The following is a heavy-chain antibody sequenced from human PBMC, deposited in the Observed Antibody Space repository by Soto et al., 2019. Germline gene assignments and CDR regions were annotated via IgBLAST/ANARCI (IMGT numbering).Heavy chain of an antibody. D-gene: IGHD3-10*01. CDR2: INHSGST. CDR3: ASINTVMANYYGMDV. CDR1: GGSFSGYY. V-gene: IGHV4-34*01. J-gene: IGHJ6*02. Sequence: SETLSLTCAVYGGSFSGYYWSWIRQPPGKGLEWIGEINHSGSTNYNPSLKSRVTISVDTSKNQFSLKLSSVTAADTAVYYCASINTVMANYYGMDVWGQGTTVTVSS.